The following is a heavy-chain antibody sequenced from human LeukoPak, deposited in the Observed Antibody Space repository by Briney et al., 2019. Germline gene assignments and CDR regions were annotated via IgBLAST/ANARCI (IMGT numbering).Heavy chain of an antibody. D-gene: IGHD3-3*01. Sequence: SETLSLTCTVSGGSISSSYSYWGWIRQPPGKGLEWIGNIYYSGSTYYSPSLTSRVTVSVDTSENQFSLKLSSVTAADTAVYYCARGGVYEDYWGQGTLVTVSS. CDR3: ARGGVYEDY. V-gene: IGHV4-39*07. CDR2: IYYSGST. J-gene: IGHJ4*02. CDR1: GGSISSSYSY.